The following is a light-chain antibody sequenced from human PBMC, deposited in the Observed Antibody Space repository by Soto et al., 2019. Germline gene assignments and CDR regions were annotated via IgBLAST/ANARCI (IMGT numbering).Light chain of an antibody. V-gene: IGKV2-28*01. CDR2: LGS. J-gene: IGKJ1*01. Sequence: DIVMTQSPLSLPVTPGEPASISCRSSQSLLHSDGFNYFDWYLQKPGQSPQLLIYLGSNRASGVPDRLSGSGSGTDFTLKISRVEAEDVGIYYCMQALQTPPTFGQGTKVEIK. CDR3: MQALQTPPT. CDR1: QSLLHSDGFNY.